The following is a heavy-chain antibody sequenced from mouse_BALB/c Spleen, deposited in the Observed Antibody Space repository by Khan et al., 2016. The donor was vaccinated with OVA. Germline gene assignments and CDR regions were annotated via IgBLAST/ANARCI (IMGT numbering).Heavy chain of an antibody. V-gene: IGHV5-6-5*01. Sequence: EVQLQESGGGLVKPGGSLKVSCAASGFTFSNYAMSWVRQTPERKMEWVASISSGGNTYYPDNVKGRFTISRDNARNILYLQMSSLRSEDTAMYYCARDYWLVYWGQGTLVTVSA. CDR3: ARDYWLVY. J-gene: IGHJ3*01. CDR2: ISSGGNT. CDR1: GFTFSNYA.